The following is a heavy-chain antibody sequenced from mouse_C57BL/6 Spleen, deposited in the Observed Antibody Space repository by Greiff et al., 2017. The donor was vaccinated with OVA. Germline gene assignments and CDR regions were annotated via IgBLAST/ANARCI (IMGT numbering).Heavy chain of an antibody. V-gene: IGHV1-55*01. D-gene: IGHD1-1*01. CDR1: GYTFTSYW. CDR2: IYPGSGST. Sequence: QVQLQQPGAELVKPGASVKMSCKASGYTFTSYWITWVKQRPGQGLEWIGDIYPGSGSTNYNEKFKSKATLTVDTSSSTAYMQLSSQTSEDSAVYYCARGGGVYYGSSPFAYWGQGTLVTVSA. J-gene: IGHJ3*01. CDR3: ARGGGVYYGSSPFAY.